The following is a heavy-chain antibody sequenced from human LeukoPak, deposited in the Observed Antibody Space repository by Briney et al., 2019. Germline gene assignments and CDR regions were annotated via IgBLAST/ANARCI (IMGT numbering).Heavy chain of an antibody. CDR1: GITFSNYA. D-gene: IGHD4-23*01. J-gene: IGHJ4*02. CDR3: ASGGNLGTYFFDY. V-gene: IGHV3-30*02. CDR2: IRSDGSDK. Sequence: GGSLRLSCAASGITFSNYANLWVRQAPGKGLEWVAYIRSDGSDKYYVDSVKGRFTISRDNSKNTLYLQMNSLRTEDTAVYYCASGGNLGTYFFDYWGQGTLVTVSS.